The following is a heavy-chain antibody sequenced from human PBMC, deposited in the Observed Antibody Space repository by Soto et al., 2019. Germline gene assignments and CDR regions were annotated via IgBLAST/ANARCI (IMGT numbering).Heavy chain of an antibody. Sequence: QVVLEQSGGEVKKPGASVKVSCKASGYTFSGYSITWVRQAPGQGLEWMGRISGYNGNTNYARTLRGRLTLTTDTSNDPGYMGMRSPTTGGTAVFFCGRDGFCGCPPGWSGKDGWGQGNTGNLPS. CDR2: ISGYNGNT. D-gene: IGHD6-19*01. J-gene: IGHJ6*02. CDR1: GYTFSGYS. CDR3: GRDGFCGCPPGWSGKDG. V-gene: IGHV1-18*04.